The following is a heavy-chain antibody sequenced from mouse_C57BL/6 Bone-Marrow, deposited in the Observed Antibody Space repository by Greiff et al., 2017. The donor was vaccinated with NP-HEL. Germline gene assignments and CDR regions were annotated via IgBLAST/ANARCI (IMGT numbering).Heavy chain of an antibody. J-gene: IGHJ3*01. CDR3: ARGAISSNLAY. V-gene: IGHV1-22*01. D-gene: IGHD2-5*01. CDR1: GYTFTDYN. Sequence: VQLQQSGPELVKPGASVKMSCKASGYTFTDYNMHWVKQTHGKSLEWIGYINPNNGGTSYNQKFKGKATLTVNKSSSTAYMELRSLTSEDSAVYYCARGAISSNLAYWGQGTLVTVSA. CDR2: INPNNGGT.